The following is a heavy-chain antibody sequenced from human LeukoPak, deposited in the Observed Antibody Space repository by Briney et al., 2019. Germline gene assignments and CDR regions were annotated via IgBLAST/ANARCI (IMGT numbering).Heavy chain of an antibody. V-gene: IGHV3-21*01. J-gene: IGHJ3*02. CDR2: ISGGASYI. D-gene: IGHD5-12*01. Sequence: GGSLRLSCAASGFTFSDYSMNWVRQAPGKGLEWVASISGGASYIYYADSVKGRFTISRDNAKTSLYLQMNSLRAEDTAVYYCAIMAVATGADFDIWGQGTMVTVSS. CDR3: AIMAVATGADFDI. CDR1: GFTFSDYS.